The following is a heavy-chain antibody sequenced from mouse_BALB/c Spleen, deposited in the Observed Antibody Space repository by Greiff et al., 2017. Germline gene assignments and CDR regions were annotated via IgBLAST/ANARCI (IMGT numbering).Heavy chain of an antibody. CDR1: GFAFSSYD. V-gene: IGHV5-12-1*01. Sequence: DVQLVESGGGLVKPGGSLKLSCAASGFAFSSYDMSWVRQTPEKRLEWVAYISSGGGSTYYPDTVKGRFTISRDNAKNTLYLQMSSLKSEDTAMYYCARQGMDYWGQGTSVTVSS. CDR3: ARQGMDY. J-gene: IGHJ4*01. CDR2: ISSGGGST.